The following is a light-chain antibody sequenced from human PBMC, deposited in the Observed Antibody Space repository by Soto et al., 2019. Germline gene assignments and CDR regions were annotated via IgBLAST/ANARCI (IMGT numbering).Light chain of an antibody. CDR2: DVS. V-gene: IGLV2-14*01. Sequence: QSVLTQPASVSGSPGQSITISCTGTSSDVGGYNYVSWYQQHPGKAPKLMIYDVSNRPSGVSNRFSGSKSGNTASLTISGHQAEDEADFYCSSYTSTYTVVFGGGTKLTVL. J-gene: IGLJ2*01. CDR3: SSYTSTYTVV. CDR1: SSDVGGYNY.